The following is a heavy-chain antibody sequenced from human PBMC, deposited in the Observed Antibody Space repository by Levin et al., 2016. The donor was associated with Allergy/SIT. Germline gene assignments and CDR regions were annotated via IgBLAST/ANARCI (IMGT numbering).Heavy chain of an antibody. Sequence: SETLSLTCTVSGGSISSYYWSWIRQPPGKGLEWIGYIYYSGSTNYNPSLKSRVTISVDTSKNQFSLKLSSVTAADTAVYYCARDGIGQGYGAGALRGMDVWGQGTTVTVSS. V-gene: IGHV4-59*01. D-gene: IGHD3-10*01. CDR3: ARDGIGQGYGAGALRGMDV. CDR2: IYYSGST. CDR1: GGSISSYY. J-gene: IGHJ6*02.